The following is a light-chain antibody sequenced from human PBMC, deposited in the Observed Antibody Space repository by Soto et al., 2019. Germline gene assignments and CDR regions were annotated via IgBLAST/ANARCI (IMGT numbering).Light chain of an antibody. Sequence: QSVLTQPPSASGSPGQSVTISCTGTNSDVGGYSYVSWYQQYPGKAPRLIIYEVSERPSGVPDRFSGSKSGNTASLTVSGLQTADEADYYCSSYAGSNWYVFGTGTKVTVL. J-gene: IGLJ1*01. CDR3: SSYAGSNWYV. V-gene: IGLV2-8*01. CDR2: EVS. CDR1: NSDVGGYSY.